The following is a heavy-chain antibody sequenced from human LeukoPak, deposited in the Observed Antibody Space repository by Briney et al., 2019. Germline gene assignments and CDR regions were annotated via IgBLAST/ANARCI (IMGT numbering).Heavy chain of an antibody. CDR2: VFYTGST. V-gene: IGHV4-39*07. CDR1: GASINDNNYY. J-gene: IGHJ4*02. CDR3: ARDSPMVVPFDY. Sequence: SETLSLTCTVSGASINDNNYYWGWIRQPPGKGLEWIGSVFYTGSTYYNPSLKSRVTIPIDTSKNQFSLNLTFVTAADTAVYYCARDSPMVVPFDYWGQGTLVTVSS. D-gene: IGHD3-10*01.